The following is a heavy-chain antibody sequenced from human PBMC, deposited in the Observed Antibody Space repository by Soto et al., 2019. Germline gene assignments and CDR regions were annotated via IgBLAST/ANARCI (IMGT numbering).Heavy chain of an antibody. Sequence: QVQLVQSGPEVKKPGASVKVSCQASGYTFSNYGISWVRQAPGQGLEWMGWIGPYNGNTDYAQKLQGRVTMTRDTSTNTAYMELRSLRSDDTALYYCARCYCSIGSCYTCWHFDLWGRGALLTVSS. J-gene: IGHJ2*01. CDR1: GYTFSNYG. CDR3: ARCYCSIGSCYTCWHFDL. CDR2: IGPYNGNT. D-gene: IGHD2-15*01. V-gene: IGHV1-18*01.